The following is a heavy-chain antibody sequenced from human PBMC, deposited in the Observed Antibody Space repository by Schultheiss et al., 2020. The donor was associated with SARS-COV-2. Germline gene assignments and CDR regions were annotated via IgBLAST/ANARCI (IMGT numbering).Heavy chain of an antibody. CDR2: ISGSGGST. D-gene: IGHD1-26*01. CDR1: GITFSKHA. V-gene: IGHV3-23*01. Sequence: GGSLRLSCTVSGITFSKHAVTWVRQAPGKGLEWVSAISGSGGSTYYADSVKGRFTISRDNSKNTLYLQMNSLRAEDTAVYYCARAPIGAADYWGQGTLVTVSS. CDR3: ARAPIGAADY. J-gene: IGHJ4*02.